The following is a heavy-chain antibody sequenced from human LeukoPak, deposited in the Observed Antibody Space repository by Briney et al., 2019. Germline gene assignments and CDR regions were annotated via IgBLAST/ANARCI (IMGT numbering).Heavy chain of an antibody. Sequence: PGRSLRLSCAASGFTFSSYAMHWVRQAPGKGLEWVAVIPYDGSNKYYADSVKGRFTISRDNSKNTLYLQMNSLRAEDTAVYYCAKIMSDTKEYCGGDCYPNPPDYWGQGTLVTVSS. D-gene: IGHD2-21*02. V-gene: IGHV3-30*04. CDR1: GFTFSSYA. CDR2: IPYDGSNK. CDR3: AKIMSDTKEYCGGDCYPNPPDY. J-gene: IGHJ4*02.